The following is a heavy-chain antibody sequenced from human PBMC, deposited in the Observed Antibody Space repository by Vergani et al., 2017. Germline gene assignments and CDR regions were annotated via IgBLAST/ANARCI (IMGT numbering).Heavy chain of an antibody. Sequence: QVQLVQSGAEVKKPGASVKVSCKASGYTFTGYYMHWVRQAPGPGLEWMGWINPNSGGTNSAQKFQGWVTMTRDTSISTAYMELSRLRSDDTAVYYCARAPNSSSWYGVGWFDPWGQGTLVNVSS. J-gene: IGHJ5*02. D-gene: IGHD6-13*01. CDR1: GYTFTGYY. CDR2: INPNSGGT. CDR3: ARAPNSSSWYGVGWFDP. V-gene: IGHV1-2*04.